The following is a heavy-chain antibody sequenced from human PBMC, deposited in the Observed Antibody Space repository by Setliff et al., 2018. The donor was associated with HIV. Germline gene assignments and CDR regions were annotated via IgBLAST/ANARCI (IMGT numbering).Heavy chain of an antibody. CDR3: ARTKDCSSSSCPGTHHYYYMDV. Sequence: SETLSLTCTVSGGSISSDYYFWGWIRQPPGKGLEWIGTIYYSGSTYFNPSLKSRLTISVDTSKNQFSLKLSSVTAADTAVYYCARTKDCSSSSCPGTHHYYYMDVWGKGTKVTVSS. V-gene: IGHV4-39*01. D-gene: IGHD2-2*01. CDR1: GGSISSDYYF. J-gene: IGHJ6*03. CDR2: IYYSGST.